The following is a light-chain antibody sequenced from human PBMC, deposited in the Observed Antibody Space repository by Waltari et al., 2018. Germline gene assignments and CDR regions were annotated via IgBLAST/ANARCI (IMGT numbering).Light chain of an antibody. J-gene: IGLJ7*01. CDR1: SSNIGNNY. Sequence: QSVLTQPPSVSAAPGQRVTISCSGGSSNIGNNYVSWYRQFPGTAPKLLIYENSVRPSGIPARCSGSKSGTSATLDITVLQAGDEADYYCGTWDSSLSGAVFGGGTHLTVL. CDR2: ENS. V-gene: IGLV1-51*02. CDR3: GTWDSSLSGAV.